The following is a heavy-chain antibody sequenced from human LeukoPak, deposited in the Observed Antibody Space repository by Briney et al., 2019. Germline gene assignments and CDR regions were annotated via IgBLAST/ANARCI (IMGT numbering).Heavy chain of an antibody. Sequence: PGGSLRLSCAASGFTFSSYAMSWVRQAPGKGLEWVSAISGSGGSTYYADSVKGRFTISRDNSKNTLYLQMNSLRAEDTAVYYCAKDRGIVGATTIFYYFDYWGQGTLVTVSS. D-gene: IGHD1-26*01. V-gene: IGHV3-23*01. CDR2: ISGSGGST. CDR3: AKDRGIVGATTIFYYFDY. J-gene: IGHJ4*02. CDR1: GFTFSSYA.